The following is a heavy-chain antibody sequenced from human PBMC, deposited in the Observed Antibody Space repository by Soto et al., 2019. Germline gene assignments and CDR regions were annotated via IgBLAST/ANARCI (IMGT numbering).Heavy chain of an antibody. V-gene: IGHV3-30*18. CDR1: GFTFSSYG. Sequence: GGSLRLSCAASGFTFSSYGMHWVRQAPGKGLEWVAVISYDGSNKYYADSVKGRFTISRDNSKNTLYLQMNSLRAEDTAVYYCAKDLGVVVVAAKSHFDYWGQGTLVTVPS. J-gene: IGHJ4*02. CDR3: AKDLGVVVVAAKSHFDY. D-gene: IGHD2-15*01. CDR2: ISYDGSNK.